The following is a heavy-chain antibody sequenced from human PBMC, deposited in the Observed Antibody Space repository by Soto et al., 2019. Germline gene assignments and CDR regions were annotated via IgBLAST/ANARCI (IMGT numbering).Heavy chain of an antibody. V-gene: IGHV1-46*03. D-gene: IGHD3-10*01. CDR2: INPDGGGT. CDR1: GYTFTSYY. Sequence: ASLKVSCKAFGYTFTSYYMHWVRQAPGQGLEWMGIINPDGGGTTYAQKFQGRVTMTRATSASTVYMELSSLRSEDTAVYYCAREVHYYGAATPTYFYFCGQGTLVTVSS. J-gene: IGHJ4*02. CDR3: AREVHYYGAATPTYFYF.